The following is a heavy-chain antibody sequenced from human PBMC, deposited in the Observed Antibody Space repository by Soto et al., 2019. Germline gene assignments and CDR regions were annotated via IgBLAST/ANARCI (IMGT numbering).Heavy chain of an antibody. D-gene: IGHD1-1*01. CDR3: AKQNVHNWFDY. Sequence: GESLKISCQGSGYSFITYWIGWVRQMPGKGLEWMGIIYPRDSDTRYSPSFEGQVTMSVNKSISTAHLQWSSLKASDTGMYNCAKQNVHNWFDYWGQGTLVTVSS. CDR1: GYSFITYW. J-gene: IGHJ4*02. CDR2: IYPRDSDT. V-gene: IGHV5-51*01.